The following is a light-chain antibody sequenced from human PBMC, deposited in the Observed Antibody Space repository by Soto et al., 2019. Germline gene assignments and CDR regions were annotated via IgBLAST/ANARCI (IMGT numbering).Light chain of an antibody. Sequence: DIQMTQSPSSLSATVEDRVTITCRASQTIGKYLNWYQQQPGKVPKLLIYDASYLQSGVPSRFSGSESGTDFTLNISDLRPEDFATYYCQQSFSIPFTFGPGTKVDIK. CDR2: DAS. J-gene: IGKJ3*01. CDR3: QQSFSIPFT. V-gene: IGKV1-39*01. CDR1: QTIGKY.